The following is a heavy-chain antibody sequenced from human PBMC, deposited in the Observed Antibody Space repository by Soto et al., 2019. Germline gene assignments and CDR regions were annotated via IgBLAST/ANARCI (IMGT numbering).Heavy chain of an antibody. CDR3: ARGSVGSGGRRADFDY. Sequence: ASAKVSCKASRYTFTRYYMPWVRQAPGQGLEWMGWTNPNSGGTNYAQKFQGWVTMTRDTSISTAYMELSRLRSDDTAVYYCARGSVGSGGRRADFDYLGQGNLVTVS. V-gene: IGHV1-2*04. CDR2: TNPNSGGT. CDR1: RYTFTRYY. D-gene: IGHD2-15*01. J-gene: IGHJ4*02.